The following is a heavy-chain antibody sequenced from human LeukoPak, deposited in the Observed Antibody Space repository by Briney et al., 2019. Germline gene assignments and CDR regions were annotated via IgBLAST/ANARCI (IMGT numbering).Heavy chain of an antibody. CDR2: IKSKANNYAT. CDR1: GVALSGSA. D-gene: IGHD1-1*01. CDR3: TRLESGMDV. V-gene: IGHV3-73*01. Sequence: GGSLRLSCAASGVALSGSALHSVRPAPRERPWWLGRIKSKANNYATAYAASVNGRFTVYRADSKHTAYLQMNSLKTEDTAVYYCTRLESGMDVWGRGTTVTVSS. J-gene: IGHJ6*04.